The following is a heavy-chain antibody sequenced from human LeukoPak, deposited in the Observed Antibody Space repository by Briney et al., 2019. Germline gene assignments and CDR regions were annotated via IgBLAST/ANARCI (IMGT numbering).Heavy chain of an antibody. J-gene: IGHJ4*02. CDR2: IYHSGST. V-gene: IGHV4-4*02. CDR1: GGSISTNHW. Sequence: PSETLSLTCAVSGGSISTNHWWTWVRQPPGKGLEWIGEIYHSGSTNYNPSLQSRVTISVDKSKNQFSLNLNSVTAADTAVYYCARGYRPFDYWAREPWSPSPQ. CDR3: ARGYRPFDY. D-gene: IGHD5-12*01.